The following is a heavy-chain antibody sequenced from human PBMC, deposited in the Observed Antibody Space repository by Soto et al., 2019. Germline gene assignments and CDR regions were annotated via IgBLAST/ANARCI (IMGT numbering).Heavy chain of an antibody. Sequence: GGSLRLSCAASGFTFTRYSMNWVRQAPGKGLEWVSSISSTTNYIYYGDSMEGRFTISRDNAKNSLYLEMNSLRAEDTAVYYCARESEDLTSNFDYWGQGTLVTVSS. CDR1: GFTFTRYS. CDR3: ARESEDLTSNFDY. CDR2: ISSTTNYI. V-gene: IGHV3-21*06. J-gene: IGHJ4*02.